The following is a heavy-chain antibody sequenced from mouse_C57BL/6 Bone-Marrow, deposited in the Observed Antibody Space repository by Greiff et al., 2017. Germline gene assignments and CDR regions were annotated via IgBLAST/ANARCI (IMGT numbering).Heavy chain of an antibody. D-gene: IGHD1-1*01. J-gene: IGHJ2*01. Sequence: QVQLQQSGAELVRPGASVTLSCKASGYTFTDYEMHWVKQTPVHGLEWIGAIDPETGGAAYNQKFKGKDILTADKSSSTAYMELRSLTSEDSAVYYCTVTTVVADYWGQGTTLTVSS. CDR2: IDPETGGA. V-gene: IGHV1-15*01. CDR1: GYTFTDYE. CDR3: TVTTVVADY.